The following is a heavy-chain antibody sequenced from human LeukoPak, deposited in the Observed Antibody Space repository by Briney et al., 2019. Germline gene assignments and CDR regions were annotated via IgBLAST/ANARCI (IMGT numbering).Heavy chain of an antibody. CDR2: INPNSGGT. V-gene: IGHV1-2*02. J-gene: IGHJ6*03. Sequence: GASVKVSCKASGYTFTGYYMHWVRQAPGQGLEWMGWINPNSGGTNYAQKFQGRVTMTRDTSISTAYMELSRLRSDDTAVYYCAREGFFPAVTIRSYYYYYMDVWGKGTTVTVSS. D-gene: IGHD4-17*01. CDR3: AREGFFPAVTIRSYYYYYMDV. CDR1: GYTFTGYY.